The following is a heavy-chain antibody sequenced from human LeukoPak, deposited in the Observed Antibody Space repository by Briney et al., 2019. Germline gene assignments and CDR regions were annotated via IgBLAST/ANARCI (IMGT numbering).Heavy chain of an antibody. V-gene: IGHV3-15*01. Sequence: GGSLRLSCAASGFTFSNAWMSWVRQAPGKGLEWAGRIKSKTDGGTTDYAAPVKGRFTISRDDSKNTLYLQMNSLKNEDTAVYYCTTGDYWGQGTLVTVSS. J-gene: IGHJ4*02. CDR2: IKSKTDGGTT. CDR3: TTGDY. CDR1: GFTFSNAW.